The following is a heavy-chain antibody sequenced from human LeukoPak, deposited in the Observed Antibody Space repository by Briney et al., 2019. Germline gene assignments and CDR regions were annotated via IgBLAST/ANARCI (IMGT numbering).Heavy chain of an antibody. V-gene: IGHV3-33*01. D-gene: IGHD2-15*01. CDR1: GFTFGSYG. CDR3: ARDSGYCSGGSCKKYNWFDP. CDR2: IWYDGSNK. Sequence: PGGSLRLSCAASGFTFGSYGMHWVRQAPGKGLEWVAVIWYDGSNKYYADSVKGRFTISRDNSKNTLYLQMNSLRAEDTAVYYCARDSGYCSGGSCKKYNWFDPWGQGTLVTVSS. J-gene: IGHJ5*02.